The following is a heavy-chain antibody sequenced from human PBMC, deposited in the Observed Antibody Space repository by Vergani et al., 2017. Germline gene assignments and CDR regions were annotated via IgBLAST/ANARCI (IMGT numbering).Heavy chain of an antibody. V-gene: IGHV4-34*01. CDR3: ARDEVGYCSSTSCPPSGYYYYMDV. D-gene: IGHD2-2*01. J-gene: IGHJ6*03. CDR2: INHSGST. Sequence: QVQLQQWGAGLLKPSETLSLTCAVYGGSFSGYYWSWIRQPPGKGLEWIGEINHSGSTNYNPSRKSRVTISVDTTKNQFSLKLSSVTAADTAVYYCARDEVGYCSSTSCPPSGYYYYMDVWGKGTSVTVSS. CDR1: GGSFSGYY.